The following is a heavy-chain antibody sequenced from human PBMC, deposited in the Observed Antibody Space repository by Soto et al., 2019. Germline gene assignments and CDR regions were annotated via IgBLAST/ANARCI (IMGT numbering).Heavy chain of an antibody. CDR3: ASELKVGAQFDY. Sequence: QVQLVQSGAEVKKPGSSVKVSCKASGGTFSSYAISWVRQAPGQGLEWVGGIIPIFGKANYAQKFQGRVTNTADESTSTAYMELSSLRSEDTAVYYCASELKVGAQFDYWGQGTLVTVSS. D-gene: IGHD1-26*01. J-gene: IGHJ4*02. V-gene: IGHV1-69*01. CDR1: GGTFSSYA. CDR2: IIPIFGKA.